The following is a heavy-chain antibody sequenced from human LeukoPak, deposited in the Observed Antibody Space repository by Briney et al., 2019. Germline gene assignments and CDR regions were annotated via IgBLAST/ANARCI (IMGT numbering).Heavy chain of an antibody. V-gene: IGHV4-59*01. CDR2: THHSGAT. CDR3: ARSSGHSYGDFDY. CDR1: GGSITSNY. D-gene: IGHD5-18*01. J-gene: IGHJ4*02. Sequence: NPSETLSLTCSVSGGSITSNYWGWIRQPPGKGLEWLGYTHHSGATSYNPSLKSRSTMSLDTSNNQFSLKLSSVTAADTAVYYCARSSGHSYGDFDYWGQGNLVTVSS.